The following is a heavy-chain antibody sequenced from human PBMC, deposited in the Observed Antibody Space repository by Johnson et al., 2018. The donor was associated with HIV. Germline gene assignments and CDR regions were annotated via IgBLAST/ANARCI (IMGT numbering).Heavy chain of an antibody. D-gene: IGHD3-10*01. V-gene: IGHV3-30*19. CDR2: ISYDGSNT. CDR3: ATGGGPAYES. Sequence: VQLVESGGGVVQPGGSLRLSCAASGFTFSSYGMHWVRQAPGKGLEWVAVISYDGSNTYYADSVKGRFTISRDNAKNSLYLQMNSLRAEDTAVYYCATGGGPAYESWGQGTMVTVSS. CDR1: GFTFSSYG. J-gene: IGHJ3*02.